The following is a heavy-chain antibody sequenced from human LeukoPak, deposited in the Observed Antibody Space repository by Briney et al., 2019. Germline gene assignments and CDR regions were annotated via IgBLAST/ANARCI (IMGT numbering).Heavy chain of an antibody. Sequence: GGSQRLSCAASGLIVSKNYMSWVRQAPGKGLEWVSVIYDDGRTYYADSVKGRFTISRDNSKNTLYLQMNSLRVQDTAVYYCARRPDYGTTPTSDYWGQGALVTVSS. CDR1: GLIVSKNY. CDR3: ARRPDYGTTPTSDY. D-gene: IGHD4-17*01. J-gene: IGHJ4*02. V-gene: IGHV3-66*01. CDR2: IYDDGRT.